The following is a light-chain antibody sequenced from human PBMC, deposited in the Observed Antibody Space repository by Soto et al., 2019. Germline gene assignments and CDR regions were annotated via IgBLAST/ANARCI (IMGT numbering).Light chain of an antibody. J-gene: IGLJ1*01. CDR2: EGS. Sequence: QSALTQPASVSGSPGQSITISCTGTSGDVGSYNLVSWYQQHPGKAPKLMIYEGSKRPSGVSNRFSGSKSGNTASLTISGLQAEDGADYYCCSYAGSAYVFGTGTKLTVL. CDR3: CSYAGSAYV. CDR1: SGDVGSYNL. V-gene: IGLV2-23*01.